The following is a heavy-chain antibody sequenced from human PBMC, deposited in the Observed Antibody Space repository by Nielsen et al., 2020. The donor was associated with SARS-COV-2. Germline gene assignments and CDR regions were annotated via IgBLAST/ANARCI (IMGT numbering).Heavy chain of an antibody. CDR3: ARGLTCSGGSCYNDY. Sequence: ASVKVSCKASGYTFTGYYMHWVRQAHGQGLEWMGWINPNSGGTNYAQKFQGRVTMTRNTSISTAYMELSSLRSEDTAVYYCARGLTCSGGSCYNDYWGQGTLVTVSS. D-gene: IGHD2-15*01. V-gene: IGHV1-2*02. CDR1: GYTFTGYY. CDR2: INPNSGGT. J-gene: IGHJ4*02.